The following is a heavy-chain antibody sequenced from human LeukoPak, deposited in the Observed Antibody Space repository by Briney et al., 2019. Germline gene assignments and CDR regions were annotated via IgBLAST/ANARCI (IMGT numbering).Heavy chain of an antibody. CDR3: ARGGLEYYYDSSGYPLYYYYYGMDV. J-gene: IGHJ6*02. D-gene: IGHD3-22*01. CDR2: MNPNSGNT. Sequence: PRASVKVSCKASGYTFTSYDINWVRQAPGQGLEWMGWMNPNSGNTGYAQKFQGRVTMTRNTSISTAYMELSSLRSEDTAVYYCARGGLEYYYDSSGYPLYYYYYGMDVWGQGTTVTVSS. CDR1: GYTFTSYD. V-gene: IGHV1-8*01.